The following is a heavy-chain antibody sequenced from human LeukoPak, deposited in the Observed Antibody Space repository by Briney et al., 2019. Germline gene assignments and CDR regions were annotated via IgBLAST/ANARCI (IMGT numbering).Heavy chain of an antibody. Sequence: PGGSLRLSCAASGFTFSSYSMNWVRQAPGKGLEWVSSISSSSSYIYYADSVKGRFTISRDNAKNSLYLQMNSLRAEDTALYYCARGIADYYYYYYMDVWGKGTTVTVSS. J-gene: IGHJ6*03. CDR3: ARGIADYYYYYYMDV. CDR2: ISSSSSYI. V-gene: IGHV3-21*04. D-gene: IGHD6-13*01. CDR1: GFTFSSYS.